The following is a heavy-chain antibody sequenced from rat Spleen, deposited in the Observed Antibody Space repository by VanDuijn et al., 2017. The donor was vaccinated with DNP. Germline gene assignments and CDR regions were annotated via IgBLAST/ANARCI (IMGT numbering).Heavy chain of an antibody. CDR2: IQSGGTT. J-gene: IGHJ3*01. V-gene: IGHV2-27*01. CDR3: ARDSGIKAD. Sequence: QVQLKESGPGLVQPSQTLSPTCTVSGFSLTTFQVHWVRQPPGKGLEWMGRIQSGGTTDYNSPFKSRLTISRDTSKSQVFLKMNSVQSEDTAMYFCARDSGIKADWGQGTLVTVSS. CDR1: GFSLTTFQ. D-gene: IGHD1-11*01.